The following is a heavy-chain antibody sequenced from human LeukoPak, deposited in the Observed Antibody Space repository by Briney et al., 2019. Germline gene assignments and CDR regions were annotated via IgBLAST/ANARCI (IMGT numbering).Heavy chain of an antibody. CDR2: IYHSGST. Sequence: PSETLSLTCTLSGGTRTSDKWSWIRQPPGKGLEWIGYIYHSGSTNYNPSLKSRVTISVDTSKNQFSLKLSSVTAADTDVYYCAKSDNIGWVTWFAPWGQGTLVTVSS. CDR3: AKSDNIGWVTWFAP. D-gene: IGHD6-19*01. J-gene: IGHJ5*02. V-gene: IGHV4-59*01. CDR1: GGTRTSDK.